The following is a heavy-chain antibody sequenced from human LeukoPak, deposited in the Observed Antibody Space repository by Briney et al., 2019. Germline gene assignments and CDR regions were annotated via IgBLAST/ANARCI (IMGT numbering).Heavy chain of an antibody. V-gene: IGHV4-4*07. J-gene: IGHJ4*02. D-gene: IGHD3-10*01. CDR1: GGSMSTHL. Sequence: SETLSLTCTVSGGSMSTHLWSWIRQPAGKGPEWIGRIYTSGSTNYNPSLKSRVTISVDTSKNQFSLKLSSVTAADTAVYYCARSYGSGNYFDYWGQGTLVTVSS. CDR3: ARSYGSGNYFDY. CDR2: IYTSGST.